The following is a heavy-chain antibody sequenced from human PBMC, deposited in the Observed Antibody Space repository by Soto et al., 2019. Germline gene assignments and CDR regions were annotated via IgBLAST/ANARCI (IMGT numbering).Heavy chain of an antibody. CDR2: IYYSGST. D-gene: IGHD6-13*01. Sequence: PSETLSLTCTVSGGSISSYYWSWIRQPPGKGLEWIGYIYYSGSTNYNPSLKSRVTISVDTSKNQFSLKLSSVTAADTAVYYCARAKKGSSSWYRWAGYYYGMDVWGQGTTVTVSS. V-gene: IGHV4-59*01. CDR3: ARAKKGSSSWYRWAGYYYGMDV. J-gene: IGHJ6*02. CDR1: GGSISSYY.